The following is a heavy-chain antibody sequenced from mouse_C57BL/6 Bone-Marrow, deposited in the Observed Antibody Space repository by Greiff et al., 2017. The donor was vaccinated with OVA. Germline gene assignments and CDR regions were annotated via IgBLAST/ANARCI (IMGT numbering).Heavy chain of an antibody. CDR2: IYPGSGST. D-gene: IGHD1-1*02. V-gene: IGHV1-55*01. CDR1: GYTFTSYW. Sequence: QVQLQQPGAELVKPGASVKMSCKASGYTFTSYWITWVKQRPGQGLEWIGDIYPGSGSTNYNEKFKSKATLTVDTSSSTAYMQLSSLTSEDSEVYYCVRLDGYYVAWVAYWGQGTLVTVSA. CDR3: VRLDGYYVAWVAY. J-gene: IGHJ3*01.